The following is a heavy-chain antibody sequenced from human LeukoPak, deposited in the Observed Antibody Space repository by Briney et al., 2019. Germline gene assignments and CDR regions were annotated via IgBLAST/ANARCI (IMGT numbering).Heavy chain of an antibody. CDR2: IRGSGDTT. Sequence: PGESLRLSCAASGVTLRNYGLSWVRHTPGKGLEWVSAIRGSGDTTFYADSVKGRFTISRDNSENTVYLQMNSLRAEDTAVYYCAREAPDPFTWSSTSLDPSDYFDYWGQGTLVTVSS. CDR3: AREAPDPFTWSSTSLDPSDYFDY. D-gene: IGHD2-2*01. CDR1: GVTLRNYG. V-gene: IGHV3-23*01. J-gene: IGHJ4*02.